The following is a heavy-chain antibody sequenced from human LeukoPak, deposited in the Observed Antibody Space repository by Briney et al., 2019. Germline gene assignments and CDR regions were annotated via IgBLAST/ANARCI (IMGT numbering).Heavy chain of an antibody. Sequence: GGSLSLSCAASGFTFRTSGMNWVRQAPGKGLEWVSYISSSGTTISYAQSVKGRFTITRDNAQNSLTLHMNTLRADDTAVYYCARDKIVGATNFDYWGQGTLVTVSS. J-gene: IGHJ4*02. V-gene: IGHV3-48*01. CDR3: ARDKIVGATNFDY. CDR2: ISSSGTTI. D-gene: IGHD1-26*01. CDR1: GFTFRTSG.